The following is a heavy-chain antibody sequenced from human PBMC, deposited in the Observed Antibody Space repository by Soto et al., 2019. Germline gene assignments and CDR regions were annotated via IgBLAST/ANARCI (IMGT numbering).Heavy chain of an antibody. V-gene: IGHV1-69*12. J-gene: IGHJ6*02. Sequence: QVQLVQSGAEVKKPGSSVKVSCKASGGTFSSYAISWVRQAPGHGLQWLGGIIPIFGTANYAQKFQGRVTIAADESTSTACMELSSLRSEDTAVYYCAGSIAAAGHHYYGMDVWGQGTTVTVSS. CDR2: IIPIFGTA. CDR3: AGSIAAAGHHYYGMDV. D-gene: IGHD6-13*01. CDR1: GGTFSSYA.